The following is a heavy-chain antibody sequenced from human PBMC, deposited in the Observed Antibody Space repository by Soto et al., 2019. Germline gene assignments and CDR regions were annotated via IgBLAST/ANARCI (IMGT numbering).Heavy chain of an antibody. CDR3: AKDAGDVXDWDCRGGSCSPDGMDV. CDR1: GFTFSSYA. V-gene: IGHV3-30-3*01. Sequence: GGSLRLSCAASGFTFSSYAMHWVRQAPGKGLERVAVISYDGSNKYYADSVKGRFTISRDNSKNTLYLQMKSLRAEDMAVYYCAKDAGDVXDWDCRGGSCSPDGMDVWGQGTTVTVSS. CDR2: ISYDGSNK. D-gene: IGHD2-15*01. J-gene: IGHJ6*02.